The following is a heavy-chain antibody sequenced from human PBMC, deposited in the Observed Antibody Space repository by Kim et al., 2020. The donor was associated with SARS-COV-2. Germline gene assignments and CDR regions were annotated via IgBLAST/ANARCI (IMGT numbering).Heavy chain of an antibody. J-gene: IGHJ3*02. CDR1: GYTFTSYY. CDR3: ARDWGAVAGPDAFDI. V-gene: IGHV1-46*01. Sequence: ASVKVSCKSSGYTFTSYYMHWVRQAPGQGLEWMGIINPSGGSPSYAQKFQGRVTMTRDTSTSTVYMELSSLRSEDTAVYYCARDWGAVAGPDAFDIWGQGTMVTVSS. CDR2: INPSGGSP. D-gene: IGHD6-19*01.